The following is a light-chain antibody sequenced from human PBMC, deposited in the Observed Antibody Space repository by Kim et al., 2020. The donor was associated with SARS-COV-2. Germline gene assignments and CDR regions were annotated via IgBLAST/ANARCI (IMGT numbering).Light chain of an antibody. CDR1: SLSSYY. V-gene: IGLV3-19*01. Sequence: VALGQTVRITCQGDSLSSYYASWYQQKPGQAPVLVIYGKNNRPSGIPDRFSGSSSGNTASLTITGAQAEDEADYYCNSRDSSGTWVFGGGTQLTVL. CDR3: NSRDSSGTWV. J-gene: IGLJ3*02. CDR2: GKN.